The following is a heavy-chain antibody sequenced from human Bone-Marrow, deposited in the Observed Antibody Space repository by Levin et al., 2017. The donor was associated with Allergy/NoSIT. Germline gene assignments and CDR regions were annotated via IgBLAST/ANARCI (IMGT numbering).Heavy chain of an antibody. V-gene: IGHV1-3*04. CDR1: GYTFTKYV. D-gene: IGHD3-3*01. Sequence: EASVKVSCKASGYTFTKYVIHWVRQAPGQRLEWMGCINIGNGISKYSQNVQDRVTITRDTSASTAYMELSSLTSEDTAMYYCAKDATLVLPPASLFTSLEVRATRFDRWGQGTLVTVSS. CDR2: INIGNGIS. J-gene: IGHJ5*02. CDR3: AKDATLVLPPASLFTSLEVRATRFDR.